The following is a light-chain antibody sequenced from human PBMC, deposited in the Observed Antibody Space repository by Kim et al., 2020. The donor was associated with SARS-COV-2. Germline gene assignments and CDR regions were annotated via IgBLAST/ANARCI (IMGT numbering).Light chain of an antibody. CDR3: ISYASTRSYV. CDR2: DVN. J-gene: IGLJ1*01. CDR1: SSDVGAYNY. Sequence: QSALTQPASVSGSPGQSITISRTGTSSDVGAYNYVSWYQQHPGKAPKLMIFDVNKRPSGLSDRFSGSKSGNTASLTISGLQAEDEADYYCISYASTRSYVFGTGTKVTVL. V-gene: IGLV2-14*01.